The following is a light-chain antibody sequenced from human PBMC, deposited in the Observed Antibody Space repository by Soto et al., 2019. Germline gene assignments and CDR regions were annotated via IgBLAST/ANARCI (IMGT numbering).Light chain of an antibody. J-gene: IGLJ2*01. CDR2: EGS. Sequence: QSVLTQPASVSGSPGQSITISCTGTSSDVGSYNLVSWYQQHPGKAPKLMIYEGSKRPSGVSNRFSGSKSGNTASLTISGFQAEDEDDYYCCSYAGSSTLVFGGGTKLTVL. CDR3: CSYAGSSTLV. V-gene: IGLV2-23*01. CDR1: SSDVGSYNL.